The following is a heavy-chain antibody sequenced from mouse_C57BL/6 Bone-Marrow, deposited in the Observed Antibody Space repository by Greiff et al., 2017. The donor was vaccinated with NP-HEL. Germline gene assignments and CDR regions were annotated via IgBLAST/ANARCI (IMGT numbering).Heavy chain of an antibody. V-gene: IGHV5-17*01. J-gene: IGHJ1*03. D-gene: IGHD3-3*01. CDR3: ATGTGYLYFDV. Sequence: EVHLVESGGGLVKPGGSLKLSCAASGFTFSDYGMHWVRQAPEQGLEWVAYISSGSSTIYYADTVKGRFTISRDNAKNTLFLQRTSLRSEDTGTYYCATGTGYLYFDVWGTGTTVTVAS. CDR2: ISSGSSTI. CDR1: GFTFSDYG.